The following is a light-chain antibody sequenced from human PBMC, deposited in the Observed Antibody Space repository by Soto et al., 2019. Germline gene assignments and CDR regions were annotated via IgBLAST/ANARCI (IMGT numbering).Light chain of an antibody. V-gene: IGKV3-11*01. CDR1: QSVSSS. J-gene: IGKJ2*01. CDR2: DAS. CDR3: HQRANWPPT. Sequence: EIGLTQSPATLSLSPGERATLSCRASQSVSSSLAWYQQKSGQGPRLLIYDASNRATGIPARFSGSGSGTDFTLTISSLEPEDFAVYYCHQRANWPPTFGQGTRLEIK.